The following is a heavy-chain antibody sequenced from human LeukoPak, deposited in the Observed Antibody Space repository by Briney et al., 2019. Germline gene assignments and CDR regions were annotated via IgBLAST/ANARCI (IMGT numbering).Heavy chain of an antibody. Sequence: GGSLRLSCAASGFTFSNAWMSWVRQAPGKGLEWVGRIKSKTDGGTTDYAAPVKGRFTISRDDSKNTLYLQMNSLKTEDTAVYYCARDGGHSTDLDYWGQGILVTVSS. J-gene: IGHJ4*02. V-gene: IGHV3-15*01. CDR1: GFTFSNAW. D-gene: IGHD2-8*02. CDR2: IKSKTDGGTT. CDR3: ARDGGHSTDLDY.